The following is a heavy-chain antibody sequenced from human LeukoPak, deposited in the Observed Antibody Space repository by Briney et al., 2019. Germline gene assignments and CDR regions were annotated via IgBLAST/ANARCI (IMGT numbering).Heavy chain of an antibody. CDR2: ISGSGGST. J-gene: IGHJ5*02. Sequence: PGGSLRLSCAASGFTFSSYAMSWVRQAPGKGLEWVSAISGSGGSTYYADSVKGRFTISRDNSKNTLYLQMNSLRAEDTAVYYCARAGNYYDSSGYYSPWGQGTLVTVSS. CDR3: ARAGNYYDSSGYYSP. CDR1: GFTFSSYA. D-gene: IGHD3-22*01. V-gene: IGHV3-23*01.